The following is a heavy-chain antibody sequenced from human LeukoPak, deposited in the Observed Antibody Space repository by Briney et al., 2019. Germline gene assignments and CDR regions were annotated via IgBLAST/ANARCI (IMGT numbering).Heavy chain of an antibody. CDR1: GFTFSSYA. J-gene: IGHJ6*03. V-gene: IGHV3-23*01. Sequence: GGSLRLSCAASGFTFSSYAMSWVRQAPGKGLEWVSAISGSGGSTYYADSVKGRFTISRDNSKNTLYLQMNSLRAEDTAVYYCAKGPSWAIQTRNYYMDVWGKGTTVTVSS. CDR2: ISGSGGST. CDR3: AKGPSWAIQTRNYYMDV. D-gene: IGHD5-18*01.